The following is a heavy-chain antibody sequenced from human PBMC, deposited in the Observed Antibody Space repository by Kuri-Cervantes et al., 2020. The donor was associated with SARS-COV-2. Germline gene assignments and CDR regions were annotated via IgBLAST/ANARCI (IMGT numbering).Heavy chain of an antibody. Sequence: GALRLSCAASGFTFSIYAMSWVRQAPGKGLEWVAGISGSGAVTYYTDSLRGRFTISRDHSKNTVILQMTSLRAEDTAVYYCAKDWSGTSGAGSPVFDYWGQGTLVTVSS. CDR2: ISGSGAVT. CDR1: GFTFSIYA. J-gene: IGHJ4*02. CDR3: AKDWSGTSGAGSPVFDY. V-gene: IGHV3-23*01. D-gene: IGHD3-10*01.